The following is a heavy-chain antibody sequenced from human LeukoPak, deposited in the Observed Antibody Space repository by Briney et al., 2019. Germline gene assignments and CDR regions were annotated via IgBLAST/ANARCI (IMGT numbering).Heavy chain of an antibody. CDR1: GFPFHNYW. CDR2: INQDENEK. J-gene: IGHJ4*02. D-gene: IGHD1-26*01. V-gene: IGHV3-7*03. Sequence: PGGSLRLSCAASGFPFHNYWMTWVRQAPGKGLERVANINQDENEKYYLDSVKGRFTISRDNSNNTLYLQMNSLRAEDTAMYYCAKDLGWELPAEAYWGQGILVTVSS. CDR3: AKDLGWELPAEAY.